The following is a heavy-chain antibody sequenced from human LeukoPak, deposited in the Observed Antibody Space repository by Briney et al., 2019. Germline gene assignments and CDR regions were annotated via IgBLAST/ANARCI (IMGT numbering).Heavy chain of an antibody. CDR2: INHSGST. CDR1: GGSFSGYY. CDR3: ARDRNLYSGSYYGWYYFDY. D-gene: IGHD1-26*01. V-gene: IGHV4-34*01. Sequence: PSETLSLTCAVYGGSFSGYYWSWIRQPPGKGLEWIGEINHSGSTNYNPSLKSRVTISVDTSKNQFSLKLSSVTAADTAVYYCARDRNLYSGSYYGWYYFDYWGQGTLVTVSS. J-gene: IGHJ4*02.